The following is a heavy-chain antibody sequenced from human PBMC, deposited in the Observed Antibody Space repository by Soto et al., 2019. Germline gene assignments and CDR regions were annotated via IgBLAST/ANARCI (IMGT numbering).Heavy chain of an antibody. CDR1: GYTFTNYW. CDR2: IYPGDSDT. Sequence: GESLKISCNGSGYTFTNYWIGWVRQMPGKGLEWMGIIYPGDSDTKYNPSFQGQVTISADKSITTTYLQWSSLKASDTAIYYCAASIFYYGMDVWGQGTTVTVSS. J-gene: IGHJ6*02. CDR3: AASIFYYGMDV. V-gene: IGHV5-51*01.